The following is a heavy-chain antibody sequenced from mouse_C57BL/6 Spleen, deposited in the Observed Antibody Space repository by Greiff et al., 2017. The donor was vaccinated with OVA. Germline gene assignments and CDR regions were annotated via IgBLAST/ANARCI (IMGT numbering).Heavy chain of an antibody. D-gene: IGHD1-1*01. J-gene: IGHJ3*01. Sequence: QVQLKQSGAELVRPGASVTLSCKASGYTFTDYEMHWVKQTPVHGLEWIGAIDPETGGTAYTQKFKGKAILTADTSSSTAYMELRSLTSEDSAVYYCTRRDYYGSSYGFAYGGQGTLVTVSA. V-gene: IGHV1-15*01. CDR3: TRRDYYGSSYGFAY. CDR1: GYTFTDYE. CDR2: IDPETGGT.